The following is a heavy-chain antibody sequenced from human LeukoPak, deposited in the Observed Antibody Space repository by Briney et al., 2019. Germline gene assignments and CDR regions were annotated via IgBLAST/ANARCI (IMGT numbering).Heavy chain of an antibody. CDR1: GGTFSSHA. V-gene: IGHV1-69*01. Sequence: SVKVSCKASGGTFSSHAISWVRQAPGQGLEWMGGIIPIFGTANYAQKFQGRVTITADESTSTAYMELSSLRSEDTAVYYCARDGDSSGYYLHYFDYWGQGTLVTVSS. D-gene: IGHD3-22*01. CDR3: ARDGDSSGYYLHYFDY. J-gene: IGHJ4*02. CDR2: IIPIFGTA.